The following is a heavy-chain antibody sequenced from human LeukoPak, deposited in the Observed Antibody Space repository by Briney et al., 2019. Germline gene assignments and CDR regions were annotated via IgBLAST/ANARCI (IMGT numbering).Heavy chain of an antibody. V-gene: IGHV4-34*01. CDR2: INHSGST. D-gene: IGHD3-3*01. CDR1: GGSFSGYY. J-gene: IGHJ4*02. Sequence: PSETLSLTCAVYGGSFSGYYWSWIRQPPGKGLEWIGEINHSGSTNYNPSLKSRVTISVDTSKNQFSLKLSSVTAADTAVYYCARLSFGDVDYWGQGTLVTVSS. CDR3: ARLSFGDVDY.